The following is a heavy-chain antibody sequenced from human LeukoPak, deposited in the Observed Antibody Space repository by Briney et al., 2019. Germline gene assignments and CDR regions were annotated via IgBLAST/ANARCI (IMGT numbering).Heavy chain of an antibody. CDR2: IKQDGSEK. V-gene: IGHV3-7*01. J-gene: IGHJ4*02. D-gene: IGHD3-10*01. CDR3: ARDMGTMVRGVIIPLYYFDY. Sequence: GGSLRLSCAASGFTFSSYWMSWVRQAPGKGLEWVANIKQDGSEKYYVDSVKGRFTISRDNSKNTLYLQMNSLRAEDTAVYYCARDMGTMVRGVIIPLYYFDYWGQGTLVTVSS. CDR1: GFTFSSYW.